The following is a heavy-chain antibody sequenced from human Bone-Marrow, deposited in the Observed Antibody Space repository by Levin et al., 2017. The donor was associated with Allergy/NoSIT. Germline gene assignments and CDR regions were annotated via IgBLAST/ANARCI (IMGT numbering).Heavy chain of an antibody. V-gene: IGHV3-13*04. CDR2: IGTTGDM. CDR3: ARGLSSSWGNDAFDI. D-gene: IGHD6-13*01. Sequence: GGSLRLSCAASGFTFNNYDMQWVRQATGKGLEWVSGIGTTGDMYYAGSVKGRFTISRENAKNSSYLQMKSLRAGDTAVYYCARGLSSSWGNDAFDIWGQGTMVTVFS. J-gene: IGHJ3*02. CDR1: GFTFNNYD.